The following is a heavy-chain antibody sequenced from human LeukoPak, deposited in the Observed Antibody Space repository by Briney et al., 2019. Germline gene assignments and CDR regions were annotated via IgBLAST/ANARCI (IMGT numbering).Heavy chain of an antibody. V-gene: IGHV3-7*01. D-gene: IGHD2-15*01. CDR1: GCSFSTYW. CDR3: ASDRAYSQFDY. CDR2: IKEDGSHA. Sequence: GGSLRLSCGASGCSFSTYWMDWVRQAPGKGLEWVASIKEDGSHADYADSVRGRFTVSRDNTKNSLYLQMSSLRVDDTAVYYCASDRAYSQFDYWGQGTLVTVSS. J-gene: IGHJ4*02.